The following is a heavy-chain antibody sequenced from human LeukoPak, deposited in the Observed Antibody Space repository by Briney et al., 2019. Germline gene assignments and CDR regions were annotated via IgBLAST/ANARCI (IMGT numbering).Heavy chain of an antibody. D-gene: IGHD4-23*01. CDR1: GGSFSSYV. CDR2: IIPIFGTP. J-gene: IGHJ4*02. Sequence: ASVKVSCKGSGGSFSSYVVSWVRQAPGQGLEWMGGIIPIFGTPNYAQKFQGRVTITAVESMSTAYMELSSLRSEDTAVYYCARGWLAETTVVTPYNYWGQGTLVTVSS. V-gene: IGHV1-69*13. CDR3: ARGWLAETTVVTPYNY.